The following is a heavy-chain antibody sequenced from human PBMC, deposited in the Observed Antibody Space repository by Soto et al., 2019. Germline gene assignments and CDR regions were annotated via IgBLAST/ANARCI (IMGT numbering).Heavy chain of an antibody. CDR1: GASVCSTYW. V-gene: IGHV4-4*02. Sequence: SETLSITCAVSGASVCSTYWWSWVRQPPGKGPEWIGEINHRGSANYNPSLKSRVTISVDISKSQFSLRLTSVTAADTAVYYSASYNAASGIYYFHFGGRGALSTVPS. J-gene: IGHJ4*02. CDR3: ASYNAASGIYYFHF. D-gene: IGHD6-13*01. CDR2: INHRGSA.